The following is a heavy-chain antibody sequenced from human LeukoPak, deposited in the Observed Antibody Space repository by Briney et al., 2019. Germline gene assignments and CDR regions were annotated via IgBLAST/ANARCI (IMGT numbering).Heavy chain of an antibody. Sequence: SETLSLTCAVYGGSSSGYYWSWIRQPPGKGLEWIGEINHSGSTNYNPSLKSRVTISVDTSKNQFSLKLSSVTAADTAVYYCARGRYSSGWYYWGQGTLVTVSS. V-gene: IGHV4-34*01. J-gene: IGHJ4*02. CDR3: ARGRYSSGWYY. CDR1: GGSSSGYY. D-gene: IGHD6-19*01. CDR2: INHSGST.